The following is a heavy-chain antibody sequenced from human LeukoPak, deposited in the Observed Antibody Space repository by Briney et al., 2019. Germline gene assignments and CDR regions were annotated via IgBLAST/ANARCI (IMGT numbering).Heavy chain of an antibody. V-gene: IGHV3-48*03. J-gene: IGHJ4*02. CDR1: GFTFSSYE. CDR2: ITSSGSAI. D-gene: IGHD1-26*01. CDR3: ASSGSYFDY. Sequence: GGSLRLSCAASGFTFSSYEMNWVRQAPGKGLEWVSYITSSGSAIYYADSVKGRFTISRDNAKNSLYLQMNSLRAEDTAVYYCASSGSYFDYWGQGTLVTVSS.